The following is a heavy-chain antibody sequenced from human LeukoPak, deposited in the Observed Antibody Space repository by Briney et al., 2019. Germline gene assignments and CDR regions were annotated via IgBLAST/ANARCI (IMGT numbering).Heavy chain of an antibody. D-gene: IGHD2-8*02. CDR3: AREVLAKNYGMDV. Sequence: GASVKVSCKASGYTFTDSYMHWVRQAPGQGLEWMGWLNPKRGGTNYAQKFQGRVTMTRDTSITTAYMELSRLTSDDTAVYYCAREVLAKNYGMDVWGQGTTVTVSS. V-gene: IGHV1-2*02. CDR1: GYTFTDSY. CDR2: LNPKRGGT. J-gene: IGHJ6*02.